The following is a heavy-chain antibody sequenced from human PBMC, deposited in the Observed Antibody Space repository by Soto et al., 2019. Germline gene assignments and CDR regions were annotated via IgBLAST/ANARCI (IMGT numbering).Heavy chain of an antibody. V-gene: IGHV1-3*01. CDR3: ARSPGLYFYYMDV. CDR2: INAGNGNT. CDR1: GYTFTSYA. Sequence: QVQLVQSGAEVKKPGASVKVSCKASGYTFTSYAMHWVRQAPGQRLEWMGWINAGNGNTKYSQKYQGRVTITRDTSASTAYMELSSLRSEGTAVYYCARSPGLYFYYMDVWGKGTTVTVSS. J-gene: IGHJ6*03.